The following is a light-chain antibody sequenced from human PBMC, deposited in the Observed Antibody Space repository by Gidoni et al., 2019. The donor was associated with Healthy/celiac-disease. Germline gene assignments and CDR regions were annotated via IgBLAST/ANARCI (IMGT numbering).Light chain of an antibody. CDR2: GAS. J-gene: IGKJ3*01. CDR3: QQYNNWPPAT. Sequence: EIVMTQSPATLSVSPGERAILSCRASQSVSSNLALYQQKPGQAPRLLIYGASTMATGIPASFSGSGSGTEFTLTISSLQSEDFAVYYCQQYNNWPPATFGPGTKVDIK. CDR1: QSVSSN. V-gene: IGKV3-15*01.